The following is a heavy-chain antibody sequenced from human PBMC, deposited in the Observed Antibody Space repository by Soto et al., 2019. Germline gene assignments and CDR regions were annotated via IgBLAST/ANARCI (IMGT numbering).Heavy chain of an antibody. CDR3: ARATTEVFDFWSGYRGYGMDV. V-gene: IGHV3-53*01. CDR1: GFTVSSNY. Sequence: GGSLRLSCAASGFTVSSNYMSLVRQAPGKGLEWVSVIYSGGSTYYADSVKGRFTISRDNSKNTLYLQMNSLRAEDTAVYYCARATTEVFDFWSGYRGYGMDVWGQGTTVTVSS. J-gene: IGHJ6*02. D-gene: IGHD3-3*01. CDR2: IYSGGST.